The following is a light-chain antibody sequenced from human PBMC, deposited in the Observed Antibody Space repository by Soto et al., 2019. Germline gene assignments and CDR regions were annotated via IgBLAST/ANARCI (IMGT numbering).Light chain of an antibody. CDR3: QSYDSSLSGWL. CDR1: SSNIGAGYN. J-gene: IGLJ3*02. V-gene: IGLV1-40*01. Sequence: VLTQPPSVSGAPGQRVTISCTGSSSNIGAGYNVHWYQQVPGTAPKLLIYGDSNRPSGVPDRFSGSKSGTSASLAITGLQAEDEADYYCQSYDSSLSGWLFGGGTKVTVL. CDR2: GDS.